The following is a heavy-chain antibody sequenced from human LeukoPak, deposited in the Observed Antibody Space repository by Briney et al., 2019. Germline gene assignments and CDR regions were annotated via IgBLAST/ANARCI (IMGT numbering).Heavy chain of an antibody. D-gene: IGHD5-18*01. CDR3: ARDATAMANAFDI. CDR2: MYYSGST. J-gene: IGHJ3*02. CDR1: GGSISSYY. V-gene: IGHV4-59*01. Sequence: LSETLSLTCTVSGGSISSYYWSWIRQPPGKGLEWIGYMYYSGSTNYNPSLKSRVTISVDMSKNQFSLKLSSVTAADTAIYYCARDATAMANAFDIWGHGTMVTVSS.